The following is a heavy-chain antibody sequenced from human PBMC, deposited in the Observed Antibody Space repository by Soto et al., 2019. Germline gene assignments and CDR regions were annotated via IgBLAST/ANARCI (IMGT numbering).Heavy chain of an antibody. D-gene: IGHD1-26*01. Sequence: PGGSLRLSCAASGFNFSSYGMHWVRQAPGKGLEWVAVISYDGSNKYYADSVKGRFTISRDNSKNTLYLQMNSLRAEDTAVYYCAKDHTSGSYYFWGQGTLVTVSS. CDR3: AKDHTSGSYYF. J-gene: IGHJ4*02. V-gene: IGHV3-30*18. CDR2: ISYDGSNK. CDR1: GFNFSSYG.